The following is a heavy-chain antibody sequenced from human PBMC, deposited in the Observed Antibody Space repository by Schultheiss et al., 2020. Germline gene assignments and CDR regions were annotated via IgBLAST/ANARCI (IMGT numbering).Heavy chain of an antibody. Sequence: GGSLRLSCAASGFTFSSYEMNWVRQAPGKGLEWVSAISGSGGSTYYADSVKGRFTISRDNSKNTLYLQMNSLRAEDTAVYYCARDLGSSGWYWVDYWGQGTLVTVSS. D-gene: IGHD6-19*01. V-gene: IGHV3-23*01. CDR3: ARDLGSSGWYWVDY. J-gene: IGHJ4*02. CDR1: GFTFSSYE. CDR2: ISGSGGST.